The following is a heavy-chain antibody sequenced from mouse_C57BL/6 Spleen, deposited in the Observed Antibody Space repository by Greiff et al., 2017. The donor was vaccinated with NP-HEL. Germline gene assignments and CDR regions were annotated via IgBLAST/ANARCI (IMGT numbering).Heavy chain of an antibody. Sequence: QVQLKQPGAELVKPGASVKLSCKASGYTFTSYWMHWVKQRPGQGLEWIGMIHPNSGSTNYNEKFKSKATLTVDKSSSTAYMQLSSLTSEDSAVYYCARGGTGTRFAYWGQGTLVTVSA. CDR2: IHPNSGST. CDR3: ARGGTGTRFAY. D-gene: IGHD4-1*01. CDR1: GYTFTSYW. V-gene: IGHV1-64*01. J-gene: IGHJ3*01.